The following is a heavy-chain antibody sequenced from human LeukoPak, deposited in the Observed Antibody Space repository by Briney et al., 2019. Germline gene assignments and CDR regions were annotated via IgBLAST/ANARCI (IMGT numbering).Heavy chain of an antibody. V-gene: IGHV1-2*02. J-gene: IGHJ4*02. Sequence: GASVKVSCKASGYTFTGYYMHWVRQAPGQGLEWVGWINPNSGGTNYAQKFQGGVTMTRDTSISTAYMELSRLRSDDTAVYYCARDIISGGSWYGYWGQGTLVTVSS. CDR1: GYTFTGYY. CDR2: INPNSGGT. D-gene: IGHD6-13*01. CDR3: ARDIISGGSWYGY.